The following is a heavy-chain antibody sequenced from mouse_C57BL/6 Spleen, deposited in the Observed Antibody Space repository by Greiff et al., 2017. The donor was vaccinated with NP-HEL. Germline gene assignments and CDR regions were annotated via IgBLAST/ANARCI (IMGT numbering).Heavy chain of an antibody. J-gene: IGHJ1*03. D-gene: IGHD1-1*01. V-gene: IGHV1-64*01. CDR3: AKHSYYGSSYGYFDV. CDR1: GYTFTSYW. Sequence: QVQLQQPGAELVKPGASVKLSCKASGYTFTSYWMHWVKQRPGQGLEWIGMIHPNSGSTNYNEKFKSKATLTVDKSSSTAYMQLSSLTSEDSAVYYCAKHSYYGSSYGYFDVWGTGTTVTVSS. CDR2: IHPNSGST.